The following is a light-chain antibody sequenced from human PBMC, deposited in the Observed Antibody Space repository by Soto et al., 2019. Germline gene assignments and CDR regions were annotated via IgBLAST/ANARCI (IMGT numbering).Light chain of an antibody. CDR2: GAS. CDR3: HQYGLLTRHP. J-gene: IGKJ2*01. Sequence: EIVLTQSPGTLSLSPGESATLSCRASESVSHNYLAWYQQKPGQAPRLLIYGASSRATGIPNRFSGSGSGTDFTLTISGLEPEDFAVYYCHQYGLLTRHPFGQGTKLEIK. CDR1: ESVSHNY. V-gene: IGKV3-20*01.